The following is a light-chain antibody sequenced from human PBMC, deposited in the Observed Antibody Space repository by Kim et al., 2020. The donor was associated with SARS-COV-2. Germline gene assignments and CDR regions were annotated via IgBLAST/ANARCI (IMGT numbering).Light chain of an antibody. CDR3: QQGDSFPWT. J-gene: IGKJ1*01. Sequence: ASVGDRVTITCRASQGINSWLAWYQQKPGKAPKVLIYAASTLQSGVPSRFSGSGSGSDFTLTITSLQPEDFATYYCQQGDSFPWTFGQGTKVDIK. V-gene: IGKV1-12*01. CDR1: QGINSW. CDR2: AAS.